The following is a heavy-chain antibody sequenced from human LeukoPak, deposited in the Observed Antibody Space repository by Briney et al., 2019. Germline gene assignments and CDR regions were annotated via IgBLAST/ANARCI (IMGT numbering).Heavy chain of an antibody. D-gene: IGHD2-2*01. Sequence: GGSLRLSCAASGFTFSSYSMNWVRQAPGKGLEWVSAISGSGGSTYYADSVKGRFTISRDNSKNTLYLQMNSLRAEDTAVYYCAKSGIVVVPAVPDYWGQGTLVTVSS. CDR2: ISGSGGST. J-gene: IGHJ4*02. CDR1: GFTFSSYS. CDR3: AKSGIVVVPAVPDY. V-gene: IGHV3-23*01.